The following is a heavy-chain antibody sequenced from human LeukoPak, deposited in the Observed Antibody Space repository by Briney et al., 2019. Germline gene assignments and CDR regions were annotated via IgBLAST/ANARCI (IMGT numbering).Heavy chain of an antibody. CDR3: ARAPRWIQLWLGY. D-gene: IGHD5-18*01. J-gene: IGHJ4*02. V-gene: IGHV3-30*04. CDR2: ISYDGSNK. CDR1: GITFTTYA. Sequence: GGSLRLSCVASGITFTTYAMSWVRLAPGKGLEWVALISYDGSNKYYADSVKGRFTISRDNSKNTLYLQMNSLRPDDMAVYYCARAPRWIQLWLGYWGQGTLVTVSS.